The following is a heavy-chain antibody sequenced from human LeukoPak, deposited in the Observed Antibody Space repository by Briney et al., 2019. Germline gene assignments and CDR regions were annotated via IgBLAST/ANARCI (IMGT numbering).Heavy chain of an antibody. CDR2: ISGSGGST. J-gene: IGHJ6*02. Sequence: GGSLRLSCAASGFTFSSYSMNWVRQAPGKGLEWVSAISGSGGSTYYADSVKGRFTISRDNSKNTLYLQMNSLRAEDTAVYYCARDPLYCGGDCYSGIYYYYGMDVWGQGTTVTVSS. CDR1: GFTFSSYS. D-gene: IGHD2-21*02. V-gene: IGHV3-23*01. CDR3: ARDPLYCGGDCYSGIYYYYGMDV.